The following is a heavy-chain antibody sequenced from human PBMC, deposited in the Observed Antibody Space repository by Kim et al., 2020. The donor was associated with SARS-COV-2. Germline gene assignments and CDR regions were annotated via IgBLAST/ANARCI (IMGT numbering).Heavy chain of an antibody. V-gene: IGHV6-1*01. CDR1: GDSVSSNSAA. D-gene: IGHD6-13*01. Sequence: SQTLSLTCAISGDSVSSNSAAWNWIRQSPSRGLEWLGRTYYRSKWYNDYAVSVKSRITINPDTSKNQFSLQLNSVTPEDTAVYYCAREEDSSSWSNPPFDYWGQGTLVTVSS. CDR3: AREEDSSSWSNPPFDY. CDR2: TYYRSKWYN. J-gene: IGHJ4*02.